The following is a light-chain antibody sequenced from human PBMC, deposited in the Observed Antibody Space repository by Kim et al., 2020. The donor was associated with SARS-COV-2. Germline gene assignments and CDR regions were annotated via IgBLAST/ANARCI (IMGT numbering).Light chain of an antibody. CDR3: QAWDSSTYV. CDR1: KWGDKY. Sequence: ASPDQTASITCAGDKWGDKYACWYQQKPGQSPVLVIYQDSKRPSGIPERFSGSNSGNTATLTISGTQAMDEADYYCQAWDSSTYVFGTGTKVTVL. CDR2: QDS. J-gene: IGLJ1*01. V-gene: IGLV3-1*01.